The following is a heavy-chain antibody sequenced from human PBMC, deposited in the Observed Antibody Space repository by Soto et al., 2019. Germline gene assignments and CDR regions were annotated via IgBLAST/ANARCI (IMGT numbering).Heavy chain of an antibody. J-gene: IGHJ4*02. Sequence: GGSLRLSCAASGFTFSSYGMHWVRQAPGKGLEWVAVISYDGSNKYYADSVKGRFTISRDNSKNTLYLQMNSLRAEDTAVYYCAKDRGVFARTKYRNYFDYWGQGTLVTVSS. V-gene: IGHV3-30*18. D-gene: IGHD3-10*01. CDR1: GFTFSSYG. CDR2: ISYDGSNK. CDR3: AKDRGVFARTKYRNYFDY.